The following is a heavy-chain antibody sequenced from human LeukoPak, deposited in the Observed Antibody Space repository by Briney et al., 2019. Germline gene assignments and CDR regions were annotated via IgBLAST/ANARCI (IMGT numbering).Heavy chain of an antibody. V-gene: IGHV4-59*08. CDR3: ARMAAAGPFDH. D-gene: IGHD6-13*01. Sequence: PSETLSLTCTVSGGSISSSFCSWIRQPPGKGLEWIAYMHYSGSSNYNPSLKSRVSMSLDTPKNQFSLKLSSGTAADTAVYYCARMAAAGPFDHWGQGILVTVSS. CDR1: GGSISSSF. CDR2: MHYSGSS. J-gene: IGHJ4*02.